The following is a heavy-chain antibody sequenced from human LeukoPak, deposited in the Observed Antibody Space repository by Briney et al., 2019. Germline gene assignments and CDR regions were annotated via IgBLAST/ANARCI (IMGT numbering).Heavy chain of an antibody. CDR3: ASLRFLEWLDY. V-gene: IGHV3-21*01. J-gene: IGHJ4*02. Sequence: GGSLRLSCAASGFTFSSYSMNWVRQAPGKGLEWVSSISSSSSYIYYADSVKGRFTISRDNAKNTLYLQMNSLRAEDTAVYYCASLRFLEWLDYWGQGTLVTVSS. D-gene: IGHD3-3*01. CDR1: GFTFSSYS. CDR2: ISSSSSYI.